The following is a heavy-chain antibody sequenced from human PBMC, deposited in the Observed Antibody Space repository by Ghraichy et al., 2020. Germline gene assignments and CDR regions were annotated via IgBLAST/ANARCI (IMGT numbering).Heavy chain of an antibody. CDR1: GGSISSSSYY. CDR2: IYYSGST. J-gene: IGHJ5*02. D-gene: IGHD3-10*01. Sequence: SETLSLTCTVSGGSISSSSYYWGWIRQPPGKGLEWIGSIYYSGSTYYNPSLKSRVTISVDTSKNQFSLKLSSVTAADTAVYYCARPSYHQRGWFDPWGQGTLVTVSS. V-gene: IGHV4-39*01. CDR3: ARPSYHQRGWFDP.